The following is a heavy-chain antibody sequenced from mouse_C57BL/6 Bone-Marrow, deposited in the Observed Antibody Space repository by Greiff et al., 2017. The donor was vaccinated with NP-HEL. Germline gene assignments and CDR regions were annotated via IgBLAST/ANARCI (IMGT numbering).Heavy chain of an antibody. CDR2: IHPTSGST. CDR1: GYTFTSYW. Sequence: QVQLQQPGAELVKPGASVKLSCKASGYTFTSYWMHWVKQRPGQGLEWIGMIHPTSGSTNYNEKFKSTATLTVDKSSSTASMQLSSLTSEDSAVYYCSILDYYGSSHYFDHWGQGTTLTVSS. J-gene: IGHJ2*01. CDR3: SILDYYGSSHYFDH. V-gene: IGHV1-64*01. D-gene: IGHD1-1*01.